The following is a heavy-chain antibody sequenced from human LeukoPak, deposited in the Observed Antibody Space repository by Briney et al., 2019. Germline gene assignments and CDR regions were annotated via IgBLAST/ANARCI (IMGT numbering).Heavy chain of an antibody. CDR1: GYSFTSYW. Sequence: GESLKISCKGSGYSFTSYWLGWVRQMPGKGLEWMGIIYPGDSDTRYSPSFQGQVAISADKSISAAYPQWSSLKASDTAMYYCARARPQDGFDIWGQGTMVTVSS. CDR2: IYPGDSDT. J-gene: IGHJ3*02. CDR3: ARARPQDGFDI. V-gene: IGHV5-51*01.